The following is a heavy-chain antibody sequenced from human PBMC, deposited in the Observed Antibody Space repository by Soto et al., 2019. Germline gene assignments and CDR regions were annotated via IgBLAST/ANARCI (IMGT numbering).Heavy chain of an antibody. Sequence: KISCKGSGYIFTNYWIGWVRQIPGKGLEWMGIINPADSDTRYSPSFQGQVTVSVDKSISTAYLHRGSLKASDTAMYYCVRPDSTGYYSHWGQGTPVTVSS. CDR3: VRPDSTGYYSH. CDR1: GYIFTNYW. J-gene: IGHJ4*02. D-gene: IGHD3-9*01. V-gene: IGHV5-51*01. CDR2: INPADSDT.